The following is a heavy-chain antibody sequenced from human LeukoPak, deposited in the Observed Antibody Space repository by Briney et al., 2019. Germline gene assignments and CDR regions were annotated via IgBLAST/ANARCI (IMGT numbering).Heavy chain of an antibody. Sequence: GGSLRLSCAASGFTFSSYWMSWVRQAPGKGLEWVANIKQDGSEKYYVDSVKGRFTISRDNAKNSLYLQMSSLRAEDTAVYYCARGRIAARLDYWGQGTLVTVSS. CDR2: IKQDGSEK. CDR1: GFTFSSYW. CDR3: ARGRIAARLDY. V-gene: IGHV3-7*01. D-gene: IGHD6-6*01. J-gene: IGHJ4*02.